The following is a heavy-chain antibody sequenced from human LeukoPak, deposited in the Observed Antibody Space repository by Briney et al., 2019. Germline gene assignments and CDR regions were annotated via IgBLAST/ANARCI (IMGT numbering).Heavy chain of an antibody. Sequence: SETLSLTCTVSGGSISSYYWSWIRQPPGKGLEWIGYIYYSGSTNYNPSLKSRVTISVDTSKSQFSLKLSSVTAADTAVYYCARSGYYRTLFYWGQGTLVTVSS. J-gene: IGHJ4*02. CDR3: ARSGYYRTLFY. CDR2: IYYSGST. V-gene: IGHV4-59*01. D-gene: IGHD3-3*01. CDR1: GGSISSYY.